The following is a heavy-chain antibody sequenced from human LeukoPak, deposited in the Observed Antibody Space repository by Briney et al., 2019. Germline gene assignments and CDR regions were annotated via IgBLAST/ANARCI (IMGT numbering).Heavy chain of an antibody. Sequence: GESLKISCKGSGYSFTGYWIGWVRQMPGKGLEWMGIIYPGDSDTRYSPSFQGQVTISADKSISTAYLQWSSLKASDTAMYYCARLMGATYYYDSSGYYVPYYYYGMDVWGQGTTVTVSS. CDR3: ARLMGATYYYDSSGYYVPYYYYGMDV. V-gene: IGHV5-51*01. D-gene: IGHD3-22*01. CDR2: IYPGDSDT. CDR1: GYSFTGYW. J-gene: IGHJ6*02.